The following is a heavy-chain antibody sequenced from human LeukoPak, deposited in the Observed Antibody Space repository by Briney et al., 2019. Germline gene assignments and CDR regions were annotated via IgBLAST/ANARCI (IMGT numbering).Heavy chain of an antibody. CDR1: GYTFTSYG. D-gene: IGHD2-15*01. CDR3: ARDDRRYCSGGSCYSAEDNFDY. J-gene: IGHJ4*02. V-gene: IGHV1-18*01. Sequence: ASVKVSCKASGYTFTSYGISWVRQAPGQGLEWMGWISAYNGNTNYAQKLQGRVTMTTDTSTSTAYVELRSLRSDDTAVYYCARDDRRYCSGGSCYSAEDNFDYWGQGTLVTVSS. CDR2: ISAYNGNT.